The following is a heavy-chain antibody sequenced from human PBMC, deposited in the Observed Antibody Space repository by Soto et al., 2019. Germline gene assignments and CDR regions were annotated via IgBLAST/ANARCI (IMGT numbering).Heavy chain of an antibody. V-gene: IGHV1-69*13. Sequence: SVKVSCKASGGTFSSYAISWVRQAPGQGLEWMGGIIPIFGTANYAQKFQGRVTITADESTSTAYMELSSLRSEDTAVYYCAILRDDSGRYNNYWGQGTLVTVSS. CDR3: AILRDDSGRYNNY. CDR2: IIPIFGTA. D-gene: IGHD1-26*01. J-gene: IGHJ4*02. CDR1: GGTFSSYA.